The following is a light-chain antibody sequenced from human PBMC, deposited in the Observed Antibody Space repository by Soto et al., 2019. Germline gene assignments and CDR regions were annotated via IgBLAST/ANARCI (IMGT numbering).Light chain of an antibody. CDR3: QQLNSYLLT. J-gene: IGKJ4*01. Sequence: DIQLTQSPSFLSASVGDRATITCRASQGISSYLAWYQQKPGKAPKLLIYAASTLQSGVPSRFSGSGSGTEFTLTISSLQPEDFATYYCQQLNSYLLTFGGGTKVEIK. CDR1: QGISSY. V-gene: IGKV1-9*01. CDR2: AAS.